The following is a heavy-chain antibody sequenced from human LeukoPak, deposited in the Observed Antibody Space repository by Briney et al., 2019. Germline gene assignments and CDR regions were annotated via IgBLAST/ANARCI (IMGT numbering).Heavy chain of an antibody. CDR1: GGSFSVYY. Sequence: PSETLSLTCVVYGGSFSVYYWSWIRQPPGKGLEWIGEINHSGSTNYNPSLKSRATTSVDTSKNQFSLKLSSVTAADTAVYYCARGGGYGSPDYWGQGTLVTVSS. J-gene: IGHJ4*02. CDR2: INHSGST. D-gene: IGHD1-26*01. V-gene: IGHV4-34*01. CDR3: ARGGGYGSPDY.